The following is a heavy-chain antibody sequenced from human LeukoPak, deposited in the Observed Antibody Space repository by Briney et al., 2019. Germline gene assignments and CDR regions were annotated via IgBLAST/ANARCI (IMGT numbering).Heavy chain of an antibody. Sequence: GGSLRLSCAVSGFTFSDYYIRWVRQAPGRGLEWVANIKQDGSEKYYVDSVKGRFTISRDNAKNSLYLQMNSLRAEDTAVYYCARGVVAARRGAPYYFDYWGQGTLVTVSS. CDR1: GFTFSDYY. CDR2: IKQDGSEK. V-gene: IGHV3-7*01. CDR3: ARGVVAARRGAPYYFDY. J-gene: IGHJ4*02. D-gene: IGHD6-6*01.